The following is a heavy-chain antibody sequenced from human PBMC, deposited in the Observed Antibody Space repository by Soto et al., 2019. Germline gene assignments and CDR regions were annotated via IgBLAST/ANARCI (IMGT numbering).Heavy chain of an antibody. CDR1: GYSFAGYW. CDR2: IDPSDSQT. CDR3: ARQIYDSDTGPNFQYYFDS. V-gene: IGHV5-10-1*01. D-gene: IGHD3-22*01. Sequence: GESLKISCKGSGYSFAGYWITWVRQKPGKGLEWMGRIDPSDSQTYYSPSFRGHVTISVTKSITTAFLQWSSLRASDTAMYYCARQIYDSDTGPNFQYYFDSWGQGTPVTVSS. J-gene: IGHJ4*02.